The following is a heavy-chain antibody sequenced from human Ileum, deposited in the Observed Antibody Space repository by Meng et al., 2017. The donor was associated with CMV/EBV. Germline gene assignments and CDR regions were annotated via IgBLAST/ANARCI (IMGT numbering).Heavy chain of an antibody. Sequence: LTCAVSGDSVSSDNWWSGVRQPPGKVQEWIGEIHHHGNTNYNTSLKSRVTMSVDKSKNQVSLELTSVTAADTAVYFCTSASGYKIDYWGQGTLVTVSS. J-gene: IGHJ4*02. CDR3: TSASGYKIDY. CDR1: GDSVSSDNW. V-gene: IGHV4-4*01. CDR2: IHHHGNT. D-gene: IGHD6-13*01.